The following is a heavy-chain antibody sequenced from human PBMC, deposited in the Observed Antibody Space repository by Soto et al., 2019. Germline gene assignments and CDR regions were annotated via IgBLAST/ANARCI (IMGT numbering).Heavy chain of an antibody. CDR3: ARGYRGGPPMYYYMDV. CDR2: INHSGST. D-gene: IGHD2-15*01. CDR1: GGSFSGYY. Sequence: PSETLSLTCAVYGGSFSGYYWSWIRQPPGKGLEWIGEINHSGSTNYNPSLKSRVTISVDTSKNQFSLKLSSVTAADTAVYYCARGYRGGPPMYYYMDVWGKGTTVTVSS. V-gene: IGHV4-34*01. J-gene: IGHJ6*03.